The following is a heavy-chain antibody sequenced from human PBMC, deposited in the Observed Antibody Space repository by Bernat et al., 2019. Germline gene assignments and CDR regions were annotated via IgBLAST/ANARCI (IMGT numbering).Heavy chain of an antibody. CDR3: ARGGRRAAGTFDY. D-gene: IGHD2-15*01. Sequence: QVQLVESGGGLVKPGGSLRLSCAASGFTFSHYGMHWVRQAPGKGLEWVAVIWYDGSNKYYGDSVKGRFTISRDNSKNTLYLQMNSLRVEDTAVYYCARGGRRAAGTFDYWGQGTLVTVSS. CDR2: IWYDGSNK. V-gene: IGHV3-33*08. CDR1: GFTFSHYG. J-gene: IGHJ4*02.